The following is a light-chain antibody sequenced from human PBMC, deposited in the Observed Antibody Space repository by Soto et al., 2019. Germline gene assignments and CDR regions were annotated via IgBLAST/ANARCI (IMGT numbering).Light chain of an antibody. CDR2: EVS. CDR3: SSYTSNSTRV. Sequence: QSVLTQPASVYGSPGQSITISCTGTSDDVGGYDYVSWYQQHPGKAPKLMIYEVSNRPSGISNRFSGSKSGNTASLTISGLQAEDEADYYCSSYTSNSTRVFGTGTKLTVL. J-gene: IGLJ1*01. CDR1: SDDVGGYDY. V-gene: IGLV2-14*01.